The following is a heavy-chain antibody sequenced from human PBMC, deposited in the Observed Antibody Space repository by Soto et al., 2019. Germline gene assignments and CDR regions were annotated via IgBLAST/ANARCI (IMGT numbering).Heavy chain of an antibody. CDR3: TRALRYCTSTNFYFAFDF. CDR1: GFTFGDYG. J-gene: IGHJ3*01. V-gene: IGHV3-49*03. D-gene: IGHD2-2*01. CDR2: IRSKAYGETT. Sequence: PGGSLRLSCTTSGFTFGDYGMSWFRQAPGKGLEWGGLIRSKAYGETTEYAASVKGRFTISRDDSKSIAYLQMNSLKTDDTAVYYCTRALRYCTSTNFYFAFDFWGPGTMVTVSS.